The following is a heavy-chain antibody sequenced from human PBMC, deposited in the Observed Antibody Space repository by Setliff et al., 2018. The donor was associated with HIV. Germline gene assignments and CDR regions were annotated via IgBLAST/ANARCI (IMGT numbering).Heavy chain of an antibody. D-gene: IGHD3-22*01. V-gene: IGHV3-30*04. CDR3: ARSYYYDASGYYPKWFDP. Sequence: GSLLKISCTASGFMFSSYAMHWVRQAPGKGLEWVAVISSDGSNKFYAYSVKGRFTISRDTFESAVYLHMNSLTADDTALYFCARSYYYDASGYYPKWFDPWGQGTLVTVSS. CDR2: ISSDGSNK. CDR1: GFMFSSYA. J-gene: IGHJ5*02.